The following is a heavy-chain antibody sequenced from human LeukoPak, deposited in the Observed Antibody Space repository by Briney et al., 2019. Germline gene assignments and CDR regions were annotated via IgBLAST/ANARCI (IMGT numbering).Heavy chain of an antibody. D-gene: IGHD2-15*01. CDR1: GFTFSSYA. CDR2: ISGSGGST. CDR3: AKGPGYCSGGSCYSGTAMEYYFDY. Sequence: PGGSLRLSCAASGFTFSSYAMSWVRQAPGKGLEWVSAISGSGGSTYYADSVKGRFTISRDNSKNTLYLQMNSLRAEDTAVYYCAKGPGYCSGGSCYSGTAMEYYFDYWGRGTLVTVSS. J-gene: IGHJ4*02. V-gene: IGHV3-23*01.